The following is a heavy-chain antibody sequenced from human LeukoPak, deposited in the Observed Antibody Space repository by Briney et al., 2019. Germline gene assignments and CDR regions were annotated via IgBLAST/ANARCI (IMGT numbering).Heavy chain of an antibody. Sequence: SETLSLTCAVYGGSFSGYYWSWIRQPPGKGLEWIGEINHSGSTNNNPTLKSRVTISVDTSKNQFSLKLSSVTAADTAVYYCARGRLDRYYFDYWGQGTLVTVSS. CDR1: GGSFSGYY. V-gene: IGHV4-34*01. J-gene: IGHJ4*02. CDR3: ARGRLDRYYFDY. CDR2: INHSGST. D-gene: IGHD3/OR15-3a*01.